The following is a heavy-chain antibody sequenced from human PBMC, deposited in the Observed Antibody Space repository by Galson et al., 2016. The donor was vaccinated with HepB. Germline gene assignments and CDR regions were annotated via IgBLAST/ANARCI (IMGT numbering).Heavy chain of an antibody. CDR2: IKADGRDK. J-gene: IGHJ3*01. Sequence: SLRLSCAASGLTFSHFWMSWVRQAPGKGLEWVADIKADGRDKFYVDSVKGRFTIARDNTKSSLYLQMNSLRAEDTAVYYCVRDDYLDVWGQGTMVIVSS. V-gene: IGHV3-7*01. CDR1: GLTFSHFW. D-gene: IGHD4-11*01. CDR3: VRDDYLDV.